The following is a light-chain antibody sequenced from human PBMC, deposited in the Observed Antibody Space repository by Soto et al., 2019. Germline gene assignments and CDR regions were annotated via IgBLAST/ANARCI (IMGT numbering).Light chain of an antibody. V-gene: IGKV1-33*01. CDR1: QDVSNY. J-gene: IGKJ5*01. CDR3: QQYSNLIT. CDR2: DAS. Sequence: DIQMTQSPSSLSASVGYSVTITFQASQDVSNYLNWYQQKLGKAPKLLIYDASNLETGVPSRFSGSGSGTYFSFTISSLQPEDFATYYCQQYSNLITFGQGTRLEIK.